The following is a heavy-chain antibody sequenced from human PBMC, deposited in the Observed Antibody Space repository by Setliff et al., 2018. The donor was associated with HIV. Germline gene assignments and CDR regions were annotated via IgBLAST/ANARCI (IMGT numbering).Heavy chain of an antibody. D-gene: IGHD3-10*01. J-gene: IGHJ4*02. Sequence: SETLSLTCTVSGGSISSYYWSWIRQPPGKGLEWIGYIYYSGSTNYNPSLKSRVTISVDTSKNQFSLKLSSVSAADTAVYYCASQPESRWQIEYWGQGTLVTVS. CDR1: GGSISSYY. V-gene: IGHV4-59*01. CDR3: ASQPESRWQIEY. CDR2: IYYSGST.